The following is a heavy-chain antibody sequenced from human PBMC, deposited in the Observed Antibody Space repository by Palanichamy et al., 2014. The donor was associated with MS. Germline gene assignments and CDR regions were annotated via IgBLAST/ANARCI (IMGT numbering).Heavy chain of an antibody. CDR3: ARDRGGYYGMDV. D-gene: IGHD3-10*01. Sequence: EVQLVESGGGLVQPGGSLRLSCAASGFTVSTIYMNWVRQAPGKGLEWVSIIYSGGDTYFADSVKGRFTISRDNSKNTVYLQMNSLRAEATAVYYCARDRGGYYGMDVWGQGTTVTVSS. CDR1: GFTVSTIY. V-gene: IGHV3-66*01. CDR2: IYSGGDT. J-gene: IGHJ6*02.